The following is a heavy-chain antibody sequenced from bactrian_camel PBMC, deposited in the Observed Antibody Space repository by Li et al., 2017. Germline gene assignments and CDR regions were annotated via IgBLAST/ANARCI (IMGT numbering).Heavy chain of an antibody. CDR3: AAGGCTLYNRYPQSY. D-gene: IGHD2*01. J-gene: IGHJ4*01. CDR1: GYTTSSSMC. CDR2: IDSGGST. Sequence: HVQLVESGGGSVEAGGSLTLSCADSGYTTSSSMCMGWFRQAPGKEREGVAVIDSGGSTIYADSVKGRFTISKDNAKNTVNLQMNTLKPEDTAMYYCAAGGCTLYNRYPQSYWGQGTQVPV. V-gene: IGHV3S53*01.